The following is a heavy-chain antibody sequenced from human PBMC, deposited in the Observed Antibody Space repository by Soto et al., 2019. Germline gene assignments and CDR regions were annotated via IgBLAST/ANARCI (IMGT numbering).Heavy chain of an antibody. CDR1: GGSISSGGYY. J-gene: IGHJ4*02. CDR2: IYYSGST. Sequence: QVQLQESGPGLVKPSQTLSLTCTVSGGSISSGGYYWSWIRQHPGKGLEWIGYIYYSGSTYYNPSLQSRVTISVDTSKNQFPLKLSSVTAADTAVYYWARDYGSGSSFFDYWGQGTLVTVSS. V-gene: IGHV4-31*03. CDR3: ARDYGSGSSFFDY. D-gene: IGHD3-10*01.